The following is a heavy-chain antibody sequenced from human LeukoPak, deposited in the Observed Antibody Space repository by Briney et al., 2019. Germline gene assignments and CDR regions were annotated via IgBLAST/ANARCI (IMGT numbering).Heavy chain of an antibody. CDR2: ISPTGSTT. V-gene: IGHV3-74*01. CDR1: GFSSSGHW. Sequence: GGSLRLSCAASGFSSSGHWMHWARQLPGKGLVWVSRISPTGSTTSYADSVKGRFTVSRDNAKNTLYLQVNNLRAEDTAVYYCARGPSSNWSGLDFWGQGTLLTVSS. D-gene: IGHD6-13*01. CDR3: ARGPSSNWSGLDF. J-gene: IGHJ4*02.